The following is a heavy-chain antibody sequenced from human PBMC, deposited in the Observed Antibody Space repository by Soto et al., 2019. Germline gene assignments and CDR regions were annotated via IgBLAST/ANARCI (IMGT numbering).Heavy chain of an antibody. Sequence: GESLKISCKGSGYSFPSYWISWVRQMPGKGLEWMGRIDPSDSYTNYSPSFQGHVTISADKSISTAYLQWSSLKASDTAMYYCASLSLVGSSRPDYYYYYGMDVWGQGTTVTVSS. CDR3: ASLSLVGSSRPDYYYYYGMDV. CDR2: IDPSDSYT. CDR1: GYSFPSYW. V-gene: IGHV5-10-1*01. D-gene: IGHD6-6*01. J-gene: IGHJ6*02.